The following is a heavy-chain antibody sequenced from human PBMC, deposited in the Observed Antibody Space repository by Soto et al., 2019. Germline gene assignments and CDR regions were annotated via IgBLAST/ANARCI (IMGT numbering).Heavy chain of an antibody. V-gene: IGHV3-23*01. D-gene: IGHD6-6*01. J-gene: IGHJ4*02. Sequence: GGSLRLSCAASGFTLSSYAMSWVRQAPGKGLEWVSAISGSGGSTYYADSVKGRFTISRDNSKNTLYLQMNSLRAEDTAVYYCAKLGAYSSSSAVFHYWGQGTLVTVSS. CDR3: AKLGAYSSSSAVFHY. CDR2: ISGSGGST. CDR1: GFTLSSYA.